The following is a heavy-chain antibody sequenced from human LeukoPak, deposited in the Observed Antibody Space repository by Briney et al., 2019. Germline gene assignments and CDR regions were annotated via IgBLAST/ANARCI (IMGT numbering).Heavy chain of an antibody. V-gene: IGHV3-30-3*01. D-gene: IGHD6-19*01. J-gene: IGHJ4*02. Sequence: PGRSLRLSYAASGFTFSSYAMHWVRQAPGKGLEWVAVISFDGSNKYYADSVKGRFTISRDNSKNTLYLQMNSLRAEDTAVYYCARGKGYSSGYWVQGTLVTVSS. CDR3: ARGKGYSSGY. CDR1: GFTFSSYA. CDR2: ISFDGSNK.